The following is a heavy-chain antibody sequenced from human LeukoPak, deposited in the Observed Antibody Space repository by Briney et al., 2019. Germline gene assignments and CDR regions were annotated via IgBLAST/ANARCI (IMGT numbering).Heavy chain of an antibody. CDR3: ARGAGWFGELYY. Sequence: PSETLSLTCTVSGGSVSSGSYYWSWIRQPPWMGMEWIGYIYYSGSTNYNPSLKSRVTISVDTSKNQFSLKLSSVTAADTAVYYCARGAGWFGELYYWGQGTLVTVSS. CDR1: GGSVSSGSYY. CDR2: IYYSGST. D-gene: IGHD3-10*01. V-gene: IGHV4-61*01. J-gene: IGHJ4*02.